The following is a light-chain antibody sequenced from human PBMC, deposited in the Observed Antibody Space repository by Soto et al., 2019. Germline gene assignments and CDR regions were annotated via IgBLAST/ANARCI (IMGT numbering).Light chain of an antibody. J-gene: IGKJ1*01. V-gene: IGKV1-5*01. Sequence: DIQMTQSPSTLSAFVGDTVTITCRASESIDNWLAWYQQKPGKAPKLLIFAASTLVRGVPSRFSGRGSGTEFTLTIISLQADDYATFYCQQYHTDWTFGQGTKVEIK. CDR1: ESIDNW. CDR3: QQYHTDWT. CDR2: AAS.